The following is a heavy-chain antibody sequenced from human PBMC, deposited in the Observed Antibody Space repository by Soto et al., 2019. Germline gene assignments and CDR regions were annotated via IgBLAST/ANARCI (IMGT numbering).Heavy chain of an antibody. D-gene: IGHD4-17*01. CDR3: PRDNSQNYGTPAASSWLHP. CDR1: GFRFSDYY. V-gene: IGHV1-46*01. Sequence: ASVKVSCKASGFRFSDYYMHWVRQAPGQGLEWMGIINPSGDTTNYAQKFQGRVTITRGTSTSTVYLDLSSLRSEDTAVYYCPRDNSQNYGTPAASSWLHPWGQGTPVTVSS. J-gene: IGHJ5*02. CDR2: INPSGDTT.